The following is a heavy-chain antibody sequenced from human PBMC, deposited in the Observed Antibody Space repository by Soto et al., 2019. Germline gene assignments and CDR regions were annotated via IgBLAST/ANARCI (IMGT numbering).Heavy chain of an antibody. CDR3: VRDYYDSSGYPNTFDM. V-gene: IGHV3-21*01. D-gene: IGHD3-16*01. CDR1: GFTLSRHT. J-gene: IGHJ3*02. CDR2: IGSRTSDI. Sequence: GGSLRLSCAASGFTLSRHTMNWVRQDPGKGLEWVSFIGSRTSDIYYADSVKGRFTISRDNTKNSLYLDLTRLRAEDTAVYFCVRDYYDSSGYPNTFDMWGQGTMFTVSS.